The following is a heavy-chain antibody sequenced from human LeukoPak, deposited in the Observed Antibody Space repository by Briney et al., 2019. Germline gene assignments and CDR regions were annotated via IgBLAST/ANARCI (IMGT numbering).Heavy chain of an antibody. Sequence: SETLSLTRTVSGGSISSYYWSWIRQPAGKGLEWIGRIYTSGSTNYNPSLKSRVTMSVDTSKNQFSLKLSSVTAADTAVYYCARSRYYYDSSGHRPPVYYYYGMDVWGQGTMVTVSS. D-gene: IGHD3-22*01. V-gene: IGHV4-4*07. J-gene: IGHJ6*02. CDR1: GGSISSYY. CDR2: IYTSGST. CDR3: ARSRYYYDSSGHRPPVYYYYGMDV.